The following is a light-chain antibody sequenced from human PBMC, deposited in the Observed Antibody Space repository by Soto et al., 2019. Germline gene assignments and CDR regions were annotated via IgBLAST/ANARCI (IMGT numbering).Light chain of an antibody. CDR3: QQRTSWPLT. Sequence: EIVLTQSPATLSLSPGERATLSCRASQSVSDHFAWYQQKPGQAPRLLIYDASNRAAGVPVRFSGSGSGTDFTLTISSLESEDFAVYYCQQRTSWPLTFGGGTRIEI. V-gene: IGKV3-11*01. CDR2: DAS. CDR1: QSVSDH. J-gene: IGKJ4*01.